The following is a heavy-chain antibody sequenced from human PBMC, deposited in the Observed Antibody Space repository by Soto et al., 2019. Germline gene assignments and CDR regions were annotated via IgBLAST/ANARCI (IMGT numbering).Heavy chain of an antibody. CDR3: ARYYDSSGSGLYYFDY. D-gene: IGHD3-22*01. V-gene: IGHV3-11*06. Sequence: GGSLRLSCAASGFTFSDYYMSWIRQAPGKGLEWVSYISSSSSYTNYADSVKGQFTISRDNAKNSLYLQMNSLRAEDTAVYYCARYYDSSGSGLYYFDYWGQGTLVTVSS. CDR2: ISSSSSYT. CDR1: GFTFSDYY. J-gene: IGHJ4*02.